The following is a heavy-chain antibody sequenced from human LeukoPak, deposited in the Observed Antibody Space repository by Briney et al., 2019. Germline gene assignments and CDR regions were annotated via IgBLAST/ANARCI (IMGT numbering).Heavy chain of an antibody. J-gene: IGHJ4*02. CDR1: GGSFSGYY. D-gene: IGHD5-24*01. CDR2: IHYSGRI. V-gene: IGHV4-34*01. Sequence: SETLSLTCAVYGGSFSGYYWTWIRQPPGKGLEWIGEIHYSGRINYNPSLKSRVTVSADTSNNHFSLKMNSVTAADTAVYYCSRGTDAYKCGNSWGQGTLVTVSS. CDR3: SRGTDAYKCGNS.